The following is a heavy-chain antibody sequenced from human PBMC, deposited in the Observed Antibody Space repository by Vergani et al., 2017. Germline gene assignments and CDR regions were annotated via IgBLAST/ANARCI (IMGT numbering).Heavy chain of an antibody. V-gene: IGHV3-30*18. D-gene: IGHD4-17*01. CDR1: GFTFSSYG. CDR2: ISYDGSNK. Sequence: VQLLESGGGLVQPGGSLRLSCAASGFTFSSYGMHWVRQAPGKGLEWVAVISYDGSNKYYADSVKGRFTISRDNSKNTLYLQMNSLRAEDTAVYYCAKADDYGDYTVDYWGQGTLVTVSS. J-gene: IGHJ4*02. CDR3: AKADDYGDYTVDY.